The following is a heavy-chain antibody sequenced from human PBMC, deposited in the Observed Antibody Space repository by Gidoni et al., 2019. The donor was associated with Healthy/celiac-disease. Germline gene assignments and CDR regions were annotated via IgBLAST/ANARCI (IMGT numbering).Heavy chain of an antibody. CDR2: IYPGDSET. CDR1: GYSFTSYW. J-gene: IGHJ6*02. Sequence: EVQLVQSGAEVKKPGESLKISCKGSGYSFTSYWIGWVRQMPGKGLEWMGIIYPGDSETISSPSFQGQVTISADKSISTAYLQWSSLKASDTAMYYCARGYNRVDCSGGSCYSYYYYGMDVWGQGTTVTVSS. V-gene: IGHV5-51*01. D-gene: IGHD2-15*01. CDR3: ARGYNRVDCSGGSCYSYYYYGMDV.